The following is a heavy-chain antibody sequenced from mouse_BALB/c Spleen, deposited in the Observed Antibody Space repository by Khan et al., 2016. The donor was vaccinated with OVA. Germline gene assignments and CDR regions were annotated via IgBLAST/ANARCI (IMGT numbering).Heavy chain of an antibody. V-gene: IGHV9-2-1*01. J-gene: IGHJ4*01. CDR2: INTETGEP. D-gene: IGHD2-4*01. Sequence: QIQLVQSGPELKKPGETVKISCKASGYTFTDHSMHWVMQAPGKGLKWMGWINTETGEPTYADDFKGRFAFSLETSASTAYLQINNLNNEDTTTYFCAKITTPYYEMDYWGQGTSVIVSS. CDR3: AKITTPYYEMDY. CDR1: GYTFTDHS.